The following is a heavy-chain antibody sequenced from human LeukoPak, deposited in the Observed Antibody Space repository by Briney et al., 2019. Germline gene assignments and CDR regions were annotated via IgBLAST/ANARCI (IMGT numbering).Heavy chain of an antibody. Sequence: GGSLRLSCAASGFTFSDYYMSWIRQAPGKGLEWVSHISSSGRTIYYADSMKGRFTISRDNAKNSLYLQMNSLRADGTAVYYCARALWLGEGFFDYWGQGTLVTVSS. CDR3: ARALWLGEGFFDY. J-gene: IGHJ4*02. CDR2: ISSSGRTI. CDR1: GFTFSDYY. D-gene: IGHD3-10*01. V-gene: IGHV3-11*04.